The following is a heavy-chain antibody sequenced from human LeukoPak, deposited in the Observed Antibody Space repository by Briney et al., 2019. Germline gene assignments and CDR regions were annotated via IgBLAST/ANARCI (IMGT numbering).Heavy chain of an antibody. CDR2: IYSGGST. Sequence: GGSLRLSCAASGFTVSSNYMSWVRQAPGKGLEWVSVIYSGGSTYYADSVKGRFTISRDNSKNTLYLQINSLRAEDTAVYYCATSIANTAMAIDYWGQGTLVTVSS. D-gene: IGHD5-18*01. V-gene: IGHV3-53*01. CDR3: ATSIANTAMAIDY. J-gene: IGHJ4*02. CDR1: GFTVSSNY.